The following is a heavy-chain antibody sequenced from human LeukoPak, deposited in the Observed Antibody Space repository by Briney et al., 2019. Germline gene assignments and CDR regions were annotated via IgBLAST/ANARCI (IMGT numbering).Heavy chain of an antibody. Sequence: GGSLRLSCAPSGFTFSSYWMSWVRPASGKGMEWVANIKQDGSEKYYVDSVKGRFTISRDNAKNSLYLQMNSLRAEDTAVYYCARSPRKDILTGYYSVFDYWGQGTLVTVSS. CDR3: ARSPRKDILTGYYSVFDY. V-gene: IGHV3-7*01. J-gene: IGHJ4*02. D-gene: IGHD3-9*01. CDR2: IKQDGSEK. CDR1: GFTFSSYW.